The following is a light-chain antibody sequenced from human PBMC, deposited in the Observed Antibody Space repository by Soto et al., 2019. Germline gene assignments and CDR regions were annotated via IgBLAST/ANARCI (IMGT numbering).Light chain of an antibody. CDR2: EVT. CDR3: SSFAGGGNPVL. CDR1: SSDVGGYNY. Sequence: QSALTQPPSASGSLGQSVTISCTGTSSDVGGYNYVSWHQQHPGKAPKVMIYEVTKRPPAVPDRLSGSKSGNTASLTVSGLQAEDEADYYCSSFAGGGNPVLLGGGTKLTVL. V-gene: IGLV2-8*01. J-gene: IGLJ2*01.